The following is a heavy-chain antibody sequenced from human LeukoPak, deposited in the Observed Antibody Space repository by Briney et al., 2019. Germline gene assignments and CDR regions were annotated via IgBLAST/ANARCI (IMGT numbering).Heavy chain of an antibody. CDR2: INPNSGGT. V-gene: IGHV1-2*02. Sequence: GASVKVSCKTSGYTFSSYGLTWMRQAPGQGPEWMGWINPNSGGTNYAQKFQGRVTMTRDTSISTAYMELSRLRSDDTAVYYCARAGEWELHRAFDYWGQGTLVTVSS. CDR3: ARAGEWELHRAFDY. D-gene: IGHD1-26*01. CDR1: GYTFSSYG. J-gene: IGHJ4*02.